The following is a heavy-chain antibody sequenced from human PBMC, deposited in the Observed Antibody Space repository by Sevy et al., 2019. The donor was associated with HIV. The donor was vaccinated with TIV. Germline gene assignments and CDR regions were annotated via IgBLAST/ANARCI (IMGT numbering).Heavy chain of an antibody. D-gene: IGHD5-12*01. CDR2: IYYSGST. J-gene: IGHJ4*02. Sequence: SESLSLTCTVSGGSISSYYWSWIRQPPGKGLEWIGYIYYSGSTNYNPSLKSRVTISVDTSKNQFSLKLSSVTAADTAVYYCASRYSGYEGGFDYWGQGTLVTVSS. CDR3: ASRYSGYEGGFDY. CDR1: GGSISSYY. V-gene: IGHV4-59*01.